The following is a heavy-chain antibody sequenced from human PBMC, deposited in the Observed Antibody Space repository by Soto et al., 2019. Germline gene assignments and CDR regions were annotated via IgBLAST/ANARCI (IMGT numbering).Heavy chain of an antibody. Sequence: VSFGASCITFGRLLMSWVRQAPGKGLEWVASISQDGTDTDYVDSVKGRFAISRDNPKNSLYLQMNSLRADDTAVYYCARDPLSYGDYAQTYWYFDLWGRGTRVTVSS. CDR1: CITFGRLL. V-gene: IGHV3-7*01. CDR3: ARDPLSYGDYAQTYWYFDL. CDR2: ISQDGTDT. J-gene: IGHJ2*01. D-gene: IGHD4-17*01.